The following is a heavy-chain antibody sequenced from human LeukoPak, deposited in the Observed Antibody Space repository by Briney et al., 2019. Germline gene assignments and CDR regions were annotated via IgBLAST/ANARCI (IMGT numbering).Heavy chain of an antibody. D-gene: IGHD3-16*01. CDR1: GYTFTSYY. V-gene: IGHV1-46*01. J-gene: IGHJ5*02. Sequence: ASVKVSCKASGYTFTSYYMHCVRQAPGQGLEWMGIINPSGGSTSYAQKFQGRVTMTRDMSTSTVYMELSSLRSEDTAVYYCARGGLQHWFDPWGQGTLVSVSS. CDR2: INPSGGST. CDR3: ARGGLQHWFDP.